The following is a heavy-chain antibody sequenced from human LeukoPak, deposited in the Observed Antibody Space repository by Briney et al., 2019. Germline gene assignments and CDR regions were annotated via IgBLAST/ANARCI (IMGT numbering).Heavy chain of an antibody. CDR1: GGSVSSGSYY. D-gene: IGHD3-10*01. J-gene: IGHJ5*02. Sequence: PSETLSLTCTVSGGSVSSGSYYWSWIRQPPGKGLEWIGCIYYNGNTNYNPSLKSRVTISVDTSKNKFSLKLSSVTAADTAVYYCAKLGSAMVRARNWFDPWGQGSLVTVSS. CDR3: AKLGSAMVRARNWFDP. CDR2: IYYNGNT. V-gene: IGHV4-61*01.